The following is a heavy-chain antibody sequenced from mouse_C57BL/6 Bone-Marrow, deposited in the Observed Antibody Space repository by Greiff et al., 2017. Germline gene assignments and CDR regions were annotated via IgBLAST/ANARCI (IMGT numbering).Heavy chain of an antibody. J-gene: IGHJ3*01. CDR2: ISDGGSYT. V-gene: IGHV5-4*03. Sequence: EVKLVESGGGLVKPGGSLKLSCAASGFTFSSYAMSWVRQTPEKRLEWVATISDGGSYTYYPDNVKGRFTISRDNAKTNLYLQMSHLKSEDTAMYYCAREGETAQATFAYWGQGTLVTVSA. D-gene: IGHD3-2*02. CDR3: AREGETAQATFAY. CDR1: GFTFSSYA.